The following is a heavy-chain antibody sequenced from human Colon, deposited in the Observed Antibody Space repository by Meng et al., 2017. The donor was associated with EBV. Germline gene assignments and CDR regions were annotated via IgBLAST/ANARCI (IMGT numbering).Heavy chain of an antibody. V-gene: IGHV4-4*02. D-gene: IGHD4-17*01. CDR3: TTLYGDSIS. Sequence: QVQLPESGPGLVKPSVTLSLTCAVPGGSISSSNWWSWVRQPPGKGLEWIGEIYHSGRTNYNPSVKSRVSMSVDKSQNHFSLRLSSVTAADTAVYYCTTLYGDSISWGQGTLVTVSS. CDR2: IYHSGRT. J-gene: IGHJ4*02. CDR1: GGSISSSNW.